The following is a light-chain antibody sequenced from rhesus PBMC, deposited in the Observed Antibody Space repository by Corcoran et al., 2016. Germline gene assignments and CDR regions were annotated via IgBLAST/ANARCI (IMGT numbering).Light chain of an antibody. CDR2: DAS. CDR3: QQRKTYPLT. Sequence: DIQLTRSPSSLSASVGDRVTITCRASQDISSFLAWYQQKPWKAPKLLISDASNLQSGVPSRFSGSGSGTDFTLTISSLQPEDFAVYYCQQRKTYPLTFGGGTRVEIK. CDR1: QDISSF. J-gene: IGKJ4*01. V-gene: IGKV1-38*01.